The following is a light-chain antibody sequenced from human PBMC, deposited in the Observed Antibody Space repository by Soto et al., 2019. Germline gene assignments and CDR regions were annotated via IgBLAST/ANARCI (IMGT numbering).Light chain of an antibody. CDR1: SRDVGGNKY. Sequence: QSALTQPASVSGSPRPSITISCPGTSRDVGGNKYVSWYQQYPGKVPKLLINKVTNRPSGVSYRFSGSKSGNTASLTISALLAEDEADYFCASSTSDSLYVFGTGTKVTVL. V-gene: IGLV2-14*01. J-gene: IGLJ1*01. CDR2: KVT. CDR3: ASSTSDSLYV.